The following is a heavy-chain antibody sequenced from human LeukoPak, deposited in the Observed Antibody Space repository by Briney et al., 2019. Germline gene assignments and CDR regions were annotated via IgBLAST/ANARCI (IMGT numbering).Heavy chain of an antibody. CDR2: ISGSGGST. Sequence: GGSLRLSCAASGFTFSSYAMSWVRQTPGKGLEWVSTISGSGGSTYYADSVKGRFTISRDNSKNTLYLQKNSLRAEDTAVYYCARRTPDYYYYYMDVWGKGTTVTVSS. V-gene: IGHV3-23*01. CDR3: ARRTPDYYYYYMDV. CDR1: GFTFSSYA. J-gene: IGHJ6*03.